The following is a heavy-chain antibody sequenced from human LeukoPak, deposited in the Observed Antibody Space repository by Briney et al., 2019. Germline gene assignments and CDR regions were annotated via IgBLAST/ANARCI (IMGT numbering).Heavy chain of an antibody. CDR2: ISSSSSYI. CDR3: ARVGYGSGSYFESEYFDY. V-gene: IGHV3-21*01. CDR1: GFTFSSYS. D-gene: IGHD3-10*01. J-gene: IGHJ4*02. Sequence: PGGFLRLSCAASGFTFSSYSMNWVRQAPGKGLEWVSSISSSSSYIYYADSVKGRFTISRDNAKNSLYLQMNSLRAEDTAVYYCARVGYGSGSYFESEYFDYWGQGTLVTVSS.